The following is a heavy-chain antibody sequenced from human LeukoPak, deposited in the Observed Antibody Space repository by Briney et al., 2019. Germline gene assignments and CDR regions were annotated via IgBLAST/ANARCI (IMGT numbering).Heavy chain of an antibody. CDR3: AKGQGGSYARPLDY. CDR2: ISSSGATI. CDR1: GFTFNNYE. D-gene: IGHD1-26*01. Sequence: GGSLRLSCVASGFTFNNYEMNWVRQAPGKGLEWVSYISSSGATIYYADAVKGRFTISRDNAKNSLYLQMNSLRAEDTAVYYCAKGQGGSYARPLDYWGQGTLVTVSS. V-gene: IGHV3-48*03. J-gene: IGHJ4*02.